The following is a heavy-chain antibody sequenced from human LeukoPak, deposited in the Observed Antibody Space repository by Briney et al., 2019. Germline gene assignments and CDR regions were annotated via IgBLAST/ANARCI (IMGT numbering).Heavy chain of an antibody. CDR3: ARGGGDCTNGLCYTDY. J-gene: IGHJ4*02. Sequence: GRSLRLSCAASGFTSSSYAMHWVRQAPGKGLEWVAVISYDGTYKYYADSVKGRFTISRDNSKNTLYLQMNSLRGEDTAVYYCARGGGDCTNGLCYTDYWGQGTLVTVSS. D-gene: IGHD2-8*01. V-gene: IGHV3-30*01. CDR2: ISYDGTYK. CDR1: GFTSSSYA.